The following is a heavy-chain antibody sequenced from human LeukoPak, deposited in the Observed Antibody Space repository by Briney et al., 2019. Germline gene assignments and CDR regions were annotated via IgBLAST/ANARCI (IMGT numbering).Heavy chain of an antibody. CDR2: IHDSGST. J-gene: IGHJ5*02. V-gene: IGHV4-61*10. CDR3: ARGVTMIGRLRFDP. CDR1: GGSISSGSYY. Sequence: SETLSLTCTVSGGSISSGSYYWSWIRQPAGKGLEWIAYIHDSGSTYNNPSLKSRLSISIDTSKNQFSLKLSSVTAADTAVYYCARGVTMIGRLRFDPWGQGTLVTVSS. D-gene: IGHD3-22*01.